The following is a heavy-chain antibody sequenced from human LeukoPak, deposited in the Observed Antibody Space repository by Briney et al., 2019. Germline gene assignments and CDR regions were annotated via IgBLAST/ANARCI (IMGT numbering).Heavy chain of an antibody. CDR1: GDSISSYF. Sequence: SETLSLTCTVSGDSISSYFWSRIRQPPGKGLEWIGYIYYSGSTNYNPSLKSRVTMSVDTSKNQFSLKLSSVTAADRAVYYCARALGGATIEAFDIWGRGTMVTVSS. V-gene: IGHV4-59*01. CDR3: ARALGGATIEAFDI. D-gene: IGHD1-26*01. CDR2: IYYSGST. J-gene: IGHJ3*02.